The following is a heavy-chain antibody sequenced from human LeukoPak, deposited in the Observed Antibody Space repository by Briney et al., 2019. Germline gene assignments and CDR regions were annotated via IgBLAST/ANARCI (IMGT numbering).Heavy chain of an antibody. D-gene: IGHD3-10*01. CDR3: ARVGRFGEFNWFDP. V-gene: IGHV4-61*01. J-gene: IGHJ5*02. CDR2: IYYSGST. CDR1: GGSISSGSYY. Sequence: SETLSLTCTVSGGSISSGSYYWSWIRQPPGKGLEWIGYIYYSGSTNYNPSLKSRVTISVDTSKNQFSLKLSSVTAADTAVYYCARVGRFGEFNWFDPWGQGTLVTVSS.